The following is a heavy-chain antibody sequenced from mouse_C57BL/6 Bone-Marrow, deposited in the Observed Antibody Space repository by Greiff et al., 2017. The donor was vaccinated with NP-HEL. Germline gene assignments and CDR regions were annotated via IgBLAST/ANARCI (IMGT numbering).Heavy chain of an antibody. CDR2: IDPSDSYT. J-gene: IGHJ2*01. D-gene: IGHD2-2*01. Sequence: QVQLQQPGAELVKPGASVKLSCKASGYTFTSYWMQWVKQRPGQGLEWIGEIDPSDSYTNYNQKFKGKATLTVDTSSSTAYMQLSSLTSEDSAVYYCARGVTTSYFDYWGQGTTLTVSS. V-gene: IGHV1-50*01. CDR1: GYTFTSYW. CDR3: ARGVTTSYFDY.